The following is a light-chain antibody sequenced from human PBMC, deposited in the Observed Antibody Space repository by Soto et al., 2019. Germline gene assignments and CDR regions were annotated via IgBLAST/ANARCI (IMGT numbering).Light chain of an antibody. CDR2: EVT. V-gene: IGLV2-14*01. CDR3: SSYRKSDTLV. J-gene: IGLJ1*01. CDR1: TGDVSTYHY. Sequence: QSVLAQPPSVSGSPGQSITISCTGITGDVSTYHYVSWFQQHPGKAPKLLIHEVTRLPSGVSPRFSGSKSGDTASLTFSGLQAEDEADYYCSSYRKSDTLVFGTGTKLTVL.